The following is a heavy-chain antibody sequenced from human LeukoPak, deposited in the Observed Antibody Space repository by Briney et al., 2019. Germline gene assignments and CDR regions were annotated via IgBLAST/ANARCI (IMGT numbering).Heavy chain of an antibody. J-gene: IGHJ5*02. D-gene: IGHD3-22*01. CDR2: IYHSGST. V-gene: IGHV4-4*02. Sequence: PSETLSLTCAVSGGSISSSNWWSWVRQPPGKGLEWIGEIYHSGSTNYNPSLKSRVTISVDKSKNQFSLRLNSVTAADTAVYYCTRDGPRSSGYPDTWGQGTLVTVSS. CDR3: TRDGPRSSGYPDT. CDR1: GGSISSSNW.